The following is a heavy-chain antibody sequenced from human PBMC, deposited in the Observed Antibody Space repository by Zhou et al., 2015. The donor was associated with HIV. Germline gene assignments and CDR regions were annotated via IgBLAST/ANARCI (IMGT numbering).Heavy chain of an antibody. Sequence: QVQLVQSGAEVKKPGSSVKVSCRASGGTLGNYGISWVRQAPGQGLEWMGGIIPIFGTASYAQRFQGRVTITADKSTSTAYMDLSSLRSEDTAVYYCARGAVDTAMVLSAQGSYFDYWGQGTLVTVSS. CDR1: GGTLGNYG. J-gene: IGHJ4*02. CDR3: ARGAVDTAMVLSAQGSYFDY. D-gene: IGHD5-18*01. CDR2: IIPIFGTA. V-gene: IGHV1-69*06.